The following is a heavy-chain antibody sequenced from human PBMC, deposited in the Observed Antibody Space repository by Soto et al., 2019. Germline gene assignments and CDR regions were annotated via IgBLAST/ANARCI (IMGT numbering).Heavy chain of an antibody. Sequence: PGGSLRLSCAASGFTVSSNYMSWVRQAPGKGLEWVSVIYSGGSTYYADSVKGRFTISRDNSKNTLYLQMNSLRAEDTAVYYCARVSYDFWAATGPGAFDIWGQGTMVTVSS. CDR1: GFTVSSNY. CDR3: ARVSYDFWAATGPGAFDI. D-gene: IGHD3-3*01. V-gene: IGHV3-66*01. CDR2: IYSGGST. J-gene: IGHJ3*02.